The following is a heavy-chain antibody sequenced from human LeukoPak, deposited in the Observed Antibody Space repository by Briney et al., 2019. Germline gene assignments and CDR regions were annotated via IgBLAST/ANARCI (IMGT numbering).Heavy chain of an antibody. D-gene: IGHD3-9*01. CDR3: AKIRLYYDILTGSDY. CDR1: GFNISSNY. CDR2: IFSGDGR. J-gene: IGHJ4*02. V-gene: IGHV3-53*01. Sequence: GGSLRLSCAASGFNISSNYMSWVRQAPGKGLEWVSVIFSGDGRYYADSVKGRFTISRDKSKNTVYLQMNSLRAEDTAVYYCAKIRLYYDILTGSDYWGQGTLVTVSS.